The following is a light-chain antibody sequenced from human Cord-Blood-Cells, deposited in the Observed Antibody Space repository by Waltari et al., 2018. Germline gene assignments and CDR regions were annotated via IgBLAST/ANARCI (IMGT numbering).Light chain of an antibody. CDR1: SSDVGGYNY. CDR2: DVS. V-gene: IGLV2-14*01. Sequence: QSALTQPASVSGSPGQSITISCTGTSSDVGGYNYVSWYQQHPGKAPKLMIYDVSKRPSGVSNRLSGSKSGNTASMTISGLQDEDEADYYCSSYTSSSTWVFGGGTKLTVL. J-gene: IGLJ3*02. CDR3: SSYTSSSTWV.